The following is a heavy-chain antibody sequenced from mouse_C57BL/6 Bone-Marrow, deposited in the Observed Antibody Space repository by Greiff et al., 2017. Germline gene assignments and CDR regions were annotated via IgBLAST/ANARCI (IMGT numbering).Heavy chain of an antibody. CDR2: INPNNGGT. J-gene: IGHJ2*01. D-gene: IGHD1-1*01. CDR1: GYTFTDYN. CDR3: ARDYYGFDY. V-gene: IGHV1-18*01. Sequence: EVQLQESGPELVKPGASVKIPCKASGYTFTDYNMDWVKQSHGKSLEWIGDINPNNGGTIYNQKFKGKATLTVDKSSSTAYMELRSLTSEDTSVYYCARDYYGFDYWGQGTTLTVSS.